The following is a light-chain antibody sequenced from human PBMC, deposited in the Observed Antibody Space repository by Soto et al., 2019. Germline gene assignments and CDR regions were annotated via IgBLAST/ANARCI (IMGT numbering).Light chain of an antibody. Sequence: QSVLTQPASGFGSPGQSITISCTGTSRNVMRYNLVSWCHQQPGEAPKLRLYVGTKRTSGASNRFAGSNSRHTSSLTISGLQAEDEADYYCCSYSGITTYYVFGTGTKVTVL. J-gene: IGLJ1*01. V-gene: IGLV2-23*01. CDR3: CSYSGITTYYV. CDR1: SRNVMRYNL. CDR2: VGT.